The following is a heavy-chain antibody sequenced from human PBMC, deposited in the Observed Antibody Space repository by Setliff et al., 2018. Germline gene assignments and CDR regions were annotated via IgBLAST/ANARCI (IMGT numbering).Heavy chain of an antibody. Sequence: ASVKVSCKASGYTLTNYYMHWVRQAPGQGLEWMGWISAYNGYIIYAQKLQGRVTMTTDTSTSTAYMEVRSLRSDDTAVYYCARAPGTVVVPASRSAFDIWGQGTMVTVSS. V-gene: IGHV1-18*04. CDR1: GYTLTNYY. D-gene: IGHD2-2*01. CDR2: ISAYNGYI. J-gene: IGHJ3*02. CDR3: ARAPGTVVVPASRSAFDI.